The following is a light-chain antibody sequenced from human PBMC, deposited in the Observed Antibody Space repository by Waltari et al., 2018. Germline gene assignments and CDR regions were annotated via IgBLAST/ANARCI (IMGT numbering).Light chain of an antibody. CDR3: QTWDTVTAHVV. Sequence: SYELTQASSVSASPAHPASIICSGDKLDHQFSYWYQQKPGQSPLLLIYQDHRRPSGIPERFSGSNSGNTATLTISGTQAMDEADYFCQTWDTVTAHVVFGGGTKLTVL. V-gene: IGLV3-1*01. J-gene: IGLJ2*01. CDR2: QDH. CDR1: KLDHQF.